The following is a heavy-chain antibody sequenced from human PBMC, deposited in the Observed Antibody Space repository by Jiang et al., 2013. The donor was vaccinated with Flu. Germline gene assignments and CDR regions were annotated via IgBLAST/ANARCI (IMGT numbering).Heavy chain of an antibody. Sequence: LLKPSETLSLTCTISGGSLSSSSYFWGWIRQSPGKGLEWIGSIHYTGTSTYYTPSLKSRVTISSDTSESQFSLNLSAVTAADTAVYYCVTLPYSSGWY. CDR1: GGSLSSSSYF. CDR3: VTLPYSSGWY. V-gene: IGHV4-39*07. CDR2: IHYTGTST. J-gene: IGHJ2*01. D-gene: IGHD6-19*01.